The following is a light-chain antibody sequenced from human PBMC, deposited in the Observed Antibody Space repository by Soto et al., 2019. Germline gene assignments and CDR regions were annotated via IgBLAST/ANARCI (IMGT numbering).Light chain of an antibody. Sequence: QSALTQPPSASGSPGQSITISCTGTNNDVGAYDYVSWYQQHPGKAPKLLIYEVTKRPSGVPDRFSGSKSGNTASLTVSGLQAEDEADYYCSSYAGTSYTGTNNFNFFGTGTKVTVL. CDR2: EVT. J-gene: IGLJ1*01. CDR3: SSYAGTSYTGTNNFNF. V-gene: IGLV2-8*01. CDR1: NNDVGAYDY.